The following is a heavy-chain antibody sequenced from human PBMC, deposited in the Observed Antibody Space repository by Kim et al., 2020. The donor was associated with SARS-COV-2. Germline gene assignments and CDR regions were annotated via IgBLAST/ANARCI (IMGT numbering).Heavy chain of an antibody. J-gene: IGHJ6*02. Sequence: GGSLRLSCAASGFTFSSYEMNWVRQAPGKGLEWVSYISSSGSTIYYADSVKGRFTISRDNAKNSLYLQMNSLRAEDTAVYYCASSDSRTYYYDSSAPRSSDYYYYYGMDVWGQGTTVTVSS. CDR1: GFTFSSYE. CDR2: ISSSGSTI. CDR3: ASSDSRTYYYDSSAPRSSDYYYYYGMDV. V-gene: IGHV3-48*03. D-gene: IGHD3-22*01.